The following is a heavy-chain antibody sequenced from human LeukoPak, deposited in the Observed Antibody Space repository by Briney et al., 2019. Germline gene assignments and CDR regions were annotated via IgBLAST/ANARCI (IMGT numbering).Heavy chain of an antibody. V-gene: IGHV3-33*06. J-gene: IGHJ2*01. CDR2: IWYDGSNK. CDR1: GFTFSSYG. D-gene: IGHD3-22*01. Sequence: GRSLRLSCAASGFTFSSYGMHWVRQAPGKGLEWVAVIWYDGSNKYYAESVKGRFTISRDNSKNTLYLQMNSLRAEDTAVYYCAKDQDYYGSRVWWYFDLWGRGTLVTVSS. CDR3: AKDQDYYGSRVWWYFDL.